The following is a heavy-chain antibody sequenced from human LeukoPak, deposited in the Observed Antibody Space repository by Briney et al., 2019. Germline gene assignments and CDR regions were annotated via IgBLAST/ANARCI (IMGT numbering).Heavy chain of an antibody. Sequence: GSLRLSCAASGFTFSSYAMSWIRQPPGKGLEWIGEINHSGSTNYNPSLKSRVTISVDTSKNQFSLKLSSVTAADTAVYYCARWGSIVLMVYAVSNYFDYWGQGTLVTVSS. CDR1: GFTFSSYA. V-gene: IGHV4-34*01. CDR3: ARWGSIVLMVYAVSNYFDY. CDR2: INHSGST. J-gene: IGHJ4*02. D-gene: IGHD2-8*01.